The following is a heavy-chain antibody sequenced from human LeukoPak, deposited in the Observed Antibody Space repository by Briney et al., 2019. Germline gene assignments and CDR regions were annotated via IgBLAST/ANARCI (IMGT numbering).Heavy chain of an antibody. CDR2: IRYDGSNK. CDR1: GFTFSSYG. CDR3: AKGGNYYYYYGMDV. Sequence: GGSLRLSCAASGFTFSSYGMHWVRQAPGKGLEWVAFIRYDGSNKYYADSVKGRFTISRDNSKNTLYLQINSLRAEDTAVYYCAKGGNYYYYYGMDVWGQGTTVTVSS. J-gene: IGHJ6*02. D-gene: IGHD1-26*01. V-gene: IGHV3-30*02.